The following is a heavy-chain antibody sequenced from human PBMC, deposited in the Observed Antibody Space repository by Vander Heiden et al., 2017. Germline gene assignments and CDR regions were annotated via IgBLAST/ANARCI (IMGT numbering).Heavy chain of an antibody. CDR3: AKDAPRGRIFGHMDV. J-gene: IGHJ6*02. CDR1: GFTFSTFV. Sequence: QVQLVESGGGVVQPGRSLRLSCAAPGFTFSTFVMHWVRQAPGKGLEWVADISYDGSKTYYADSVKGRLIISRDNSKNALYLQMNSLRAEDTAVYYCAKDAPRGRIFGHMDVWGQGTTVTVSS. V-gene: IGHV3-30*18. CDR2: ISYDGSKT. D-gene: IGHD3-3*02.